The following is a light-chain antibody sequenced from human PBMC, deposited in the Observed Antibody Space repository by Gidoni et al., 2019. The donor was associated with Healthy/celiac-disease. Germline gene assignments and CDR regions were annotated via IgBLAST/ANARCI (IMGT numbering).Light chain of an antibody. Sequence: IVLTQSPATLSLSPGERATLSCRASQSVSSYLAWYQQKPGQAPRLLIYDASNRATGIPARFSGSGSGTDFTLTNSSLEPEDFAVYYCQQRDTFXQXTKLEIK. V-gene: IGKV3-11*01. J-gene: IGKJ2*01. CDR1: QSVSSY. CDR3: QQRDT. CDR2: DAS.